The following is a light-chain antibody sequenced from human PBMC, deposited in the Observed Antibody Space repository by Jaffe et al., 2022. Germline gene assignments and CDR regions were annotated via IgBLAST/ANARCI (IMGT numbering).Light chain of an antibody. V-gene: IGLV5-45*01. CDR1: SGIDVASYS. CDR3: LIWHNNDVI. CDR2: YNSESDE. Sequence: QAVLTQPASLSASPGASASLTCTLRSGIDVASYSIFWYQQKPGSPPQYLLRYNSESDEQQGSGVPSRFSGSKDASANAGILLISGLHSDDEADYYCLIWHNNDVIFGGGTKLTVL. J-gene: IGLJ2*01.